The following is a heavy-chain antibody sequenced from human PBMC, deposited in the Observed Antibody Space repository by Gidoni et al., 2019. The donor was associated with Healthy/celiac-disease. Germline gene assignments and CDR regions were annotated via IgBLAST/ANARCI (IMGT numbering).Heavy chain of an antibody. CDR2: INWNSGSI. CDR1: GFTLDDYA. CDR3: AKDISSSWFNWFDP. J-gene: IGHJ5*02. Sequence: EVQLVESGGGLVQPGRSMRLSCAASGFTLDDYAIHWVRQAPGKGLEWVSGINWNSGSIGYADSVKGRFTISRDNAKNSLYLQMNSLRAEDTALYYCAKDISSSWFNWFDPWGQETLVTVSS. D-gene: IGHD6-13*01. V-gene: IGHV3-9*01.